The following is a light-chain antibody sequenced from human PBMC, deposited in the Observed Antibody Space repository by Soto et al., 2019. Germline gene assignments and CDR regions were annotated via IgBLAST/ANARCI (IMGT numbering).Light chain of an antibody. J-gene: IGLJ2*01. CDR1: SSDVGAYDF. CDR3: CSYAGSSIYVV. V-gene: IGLV2-23*02. Sequence: QSVLTQPASVSGSPGQSITISCTGTSSDVGAYDFVSWYQHYPGKAPKLVTFDVTHRPPGISDRFSGSKSANTASLTISGLQAEDEAFYYCCSYAGSSIYVVFGGGTQLTVL. CDR2: DVT.